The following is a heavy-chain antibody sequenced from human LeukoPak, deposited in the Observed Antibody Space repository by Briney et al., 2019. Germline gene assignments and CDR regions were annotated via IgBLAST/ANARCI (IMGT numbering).Heavy chain of an antibody. CDR2: IWYDGNNK. Sequence: WGSLRLSCAASGFTFSSYGMHWVRQAPGKGLEWVAVIWYDGNNKYYEDSVKGRFSISRDNSKNTLYLQMNSLRAEDTAVYYCARDWGSGNSYYFDYWGQGTLVTVSS. CDR1: GFTFSSYG. CDR3: ARDWGSGNSYYFDY. J-gene: IGHJ4*02. V-gene: IGHV3-33*01. D-gene: IGHD3-10*01.